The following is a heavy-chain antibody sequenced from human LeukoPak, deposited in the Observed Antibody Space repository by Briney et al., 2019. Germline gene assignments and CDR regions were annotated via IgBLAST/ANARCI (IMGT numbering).Heavy chain of an antibody. Sequence: SETLSLTCAVYGGSFSGYYWSWIRQPPGKGLEWIGEINHSGSTNCNPSLKSRVTISVDTSKNQFSLKLSSVTAADTAVYYCARRVVVVVAAIYYYYYMDVWGKGTTVTVSS. CDR3: ARRVVVVVAAIYYYYYMDV. CDR1: GGSFSGYY. J-gene: IGHJ6*03. CDR2: INHSGST. V-gene: IGHV4-34*01. D-gene: IGHD2-15*01.